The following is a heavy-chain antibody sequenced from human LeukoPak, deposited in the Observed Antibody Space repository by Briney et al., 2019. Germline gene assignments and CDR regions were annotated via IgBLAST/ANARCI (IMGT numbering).Heavy chain of an antibody. V-gene: IGHV3-74*01. Sequence: GGSLRLSCAASGFTFTSYAMSWVRQAPGKGLVWVSRINSDGSSTSYADSVKGRFTISRDNAKNTLYLQMNSLRAEDTAVYYCARVPYSSGWYGGWDFDYWGQGTLVTVSS. CDR2: INSDGSST. D-gene: IGHD6-19*01. J-gene: IGHJ4*02. CDR3: ARVPYSSGWYGGWDFDY. CDR1: GFTFTSYA.